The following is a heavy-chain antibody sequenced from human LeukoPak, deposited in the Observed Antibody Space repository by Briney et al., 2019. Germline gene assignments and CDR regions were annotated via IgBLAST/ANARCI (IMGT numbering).Heavy chain of an antibody. D-gene: IGHD3-9*01. CDR3: ASGTPLRYFVVDAFDI. Sequence: GGSLRLSCAGSGFPFSSYSMKWVRQAPGEGLESVSYISGTSRTIFYADSVKGRFTISRDNAKNSLYLQMNSLRAEDTAVYYCASGTPLRYFVVDAFDIWGQGTMVPVSS. J-gene: IGHJ3*02. CDR2: ISGTSRTI. V-gene: IGHV3-48*04. CDR1: GFPFSSYS.